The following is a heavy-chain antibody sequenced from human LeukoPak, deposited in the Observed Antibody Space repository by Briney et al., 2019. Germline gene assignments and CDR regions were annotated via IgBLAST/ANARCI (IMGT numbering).Heavy chain of an antibody. Sequence: SVKVSCKASGGTFSSYAISWVRQAPGQGLEWMGGIIPIFGTANYAQKFQGRVTITADESTSTAYMELSSLRSEDTAVYYCARGNGVLRYFDWLLDDYYYYGMDVWGQGTTVTASS. J-gene: IGHJ6*02. CDR3: ARGNGVLRYFDWLLDDYYYYGMDV. D-gene: IGHD3-9*01. CDR2: IIPIFGTA. V-gene: IGHV1-69*13. CDR1: GGTFSSYA.